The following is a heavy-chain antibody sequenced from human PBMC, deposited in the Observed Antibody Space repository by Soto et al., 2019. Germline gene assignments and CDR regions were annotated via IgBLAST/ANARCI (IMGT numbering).Heavy chain of an antibody. D-gene: IGHD6-13*01. J-gene: IGHJ5*02. V-gene: IGHV4-39*01. Sequence: SETLSLTCTVSGGSISSSSYYWGWIRQPPGKGLEWIGSIYYSGSTYYNPSLKSRVTISVDTSKNQFSRKLSSVTAADTAVYYCARHGAAAAVSWFDPWGQGTLVTVSS. CDR1: GGSISSSSYY. CDR3: ARHGAAAAVSWFDP. CDR2: IYYSGST.